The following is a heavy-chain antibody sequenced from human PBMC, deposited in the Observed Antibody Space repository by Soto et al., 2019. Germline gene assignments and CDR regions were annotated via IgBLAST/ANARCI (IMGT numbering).Heavy chain of an antibody. CDR2: TSSSGRDK. Sequence: GGSLRLSCAASGFTFSDYTMNWVRQAPGKGLEGVSSTSSSGRDKYYADSVKGRFTISRDNAKNSLYLQMNSLRAEDMAVYYCASSLIAVAGTGRRAAYYFDSSGQGTLVTVSS. D-gene: IGHD6-19*01. CDR1: GFTFSDYT. J-gene: IGHJ4*02. V-gene: IGHV3-21*01. CDR3: ASSLIAVAGTGRRAAYYFDS.